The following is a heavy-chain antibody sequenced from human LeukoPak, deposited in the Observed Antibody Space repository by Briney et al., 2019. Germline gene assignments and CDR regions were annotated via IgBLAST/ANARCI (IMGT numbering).Heavy chain of an antibody. D-gene: IGHD2-15*01. CDR1: GFTFSSDW. CDR3: ARDLKRYCSGGSCSDFDY. V-gene: IGHV3-7*01. CDR2: IKQDGSEK. J-gene: IGHJ4*02. Sequence: GGSLRLSCAASGFTFSSDWMSWVRQAPGKGLEWVANIKQDGSEKYYVDSVKGRFTISRKNAKNSLYLQMNSLRAEDTAVYYCARDLKRYCSGGSCSDFDYWGQGTLVTVSS.